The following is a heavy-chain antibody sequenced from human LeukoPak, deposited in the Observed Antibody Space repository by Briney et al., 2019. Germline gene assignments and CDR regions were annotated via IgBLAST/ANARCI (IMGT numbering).Heavy chain of an antibody. V-gene: IGHV4-39*01. J-gene: IGHJ4*02. CDR2: IHYSGNT. CDR1: GGSISSSSYY. D-gene: IGHD2-15*01. Sequence: SETLSLTCTVSGGSISSSSYYWGWIRQPPGKGLEWIGSIHYSGNTYYNPSLKSRVTISVDTSKNQFSLKLSSVTAADTAVYYCARHERWDCSGGSCYFHYFDYWSQGTLVTVSS. CDR3: ARHERWDCSGGSCYFHYFDY.